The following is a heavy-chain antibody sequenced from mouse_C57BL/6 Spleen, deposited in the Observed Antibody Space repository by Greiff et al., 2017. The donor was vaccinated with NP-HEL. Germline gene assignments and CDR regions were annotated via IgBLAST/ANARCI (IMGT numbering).Heavy chain of an antibody. J-gene: IGHJ4*01. D-gene: IGHD1-1*01. CDR1: GYTFTSYG. CDR3: ARRGPAGSSSYYAMDY. Sequence: QVQLQQSGAELARPGASVKLSCKASGYTFTSYGISWVKQRTGQGLEWIGEIYPRSGNTYYNEKFKGKATLTADKSSSTAYMELRSLTSEDSAVYFCARRGPAGSSSYYAMDYWGQGTSVTVSS. V-gene: IGHV1-81*01. CDR2: IYPRSGNT.